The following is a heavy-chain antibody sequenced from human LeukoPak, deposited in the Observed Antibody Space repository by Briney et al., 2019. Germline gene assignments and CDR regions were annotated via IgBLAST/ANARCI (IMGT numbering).Heavy chain of an antibody. J-gene: IGHJ6*03. CDR2: IYYSGST. V-gene: IGHV4-59*05. D-gene: IGHD1-7*01. CDR1: GFTLSDYY. CDR3: ARTNYYFYYMDV. Sequence: GSLRLSCAASGFTLSDYYMSWIRQPPGKGLEWIGSIYYSGSTYYNPSLKSRVTISVDTSKNQFFLRLSSVTAADTAMYYCARTNYYFYYMDVWGRGTTVTVSS.